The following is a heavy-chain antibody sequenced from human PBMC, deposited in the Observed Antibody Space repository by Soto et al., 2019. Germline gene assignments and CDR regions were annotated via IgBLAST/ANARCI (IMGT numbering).Heavy chain of an antibody. J-gene: IGHJ4*02. CDR2: ISYDGSNK. Sequence: QVQLVESGGGVVQPGRSPRLSCAASGFTFSSYGMHWVRQAPGKGLEWVAVISYDGSNKYYADSVKGRFTISRDNSKNTLYLQMNSLRAEDTAVYYCAKAEWLRIDYWGQGTLVTVSS. V-gene: IGHV3-30*18. D-gene: IGHD5-12*01. CDR3: AKAEWLRIDY. CDR1: GFTFSSYG.